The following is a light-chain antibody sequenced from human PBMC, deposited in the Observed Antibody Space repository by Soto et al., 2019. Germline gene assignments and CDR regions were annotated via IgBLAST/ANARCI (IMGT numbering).Light chain of an antibody. CDR3: HQYGSSPLT. Sequence: EIVLTQSPVTLSLSPGERATPSCRASQNVDSNSLAWYQQKPGQAPRLLIYGASSRANGIPDRFSGSGSGTDFTLTISRLEPEDFAVYYCHQYGSSPLTFGGGTKVDIK. J-gene: IGKJ4*01. CDR2: GAS. CDR1: QNVDSNS. V-gene: IGKV3-20*01.